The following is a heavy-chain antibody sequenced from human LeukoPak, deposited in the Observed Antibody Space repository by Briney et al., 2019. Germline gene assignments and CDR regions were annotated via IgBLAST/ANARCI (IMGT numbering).Heavy chain of an antibody. V-gene: IGHV1-69*05. CDR2: IIPGFATP. D-gene: IGHD4-11*01. Sequence: SVKVSCKASGGTFSSYAISWVRQAPGQGLEWMGRIIPGFATPEYAQKFQGRVTITTDESTSTVYMEMSGLRSEDTALYYCARGGTLTTSYYYYYMDVWGKGTTVAVSS. CDR3: ARGGTLTTSYYYYYMDV. J-gene: IGHJ6*03. CDR1: GGTFSSYA.